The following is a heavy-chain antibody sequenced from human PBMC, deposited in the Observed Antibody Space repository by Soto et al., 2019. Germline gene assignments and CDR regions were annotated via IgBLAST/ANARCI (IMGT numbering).Heavy chain of an antibody. CDR1: GFSFSTYS. CDR3: VRDASGRSYLNYFDL. CDR2: VSSHSSTT. V-gene: IGHV3-48*02. J-gene: IGHJ5*02. D-gene: IGHD4-4*01. Sequence: GGSLRLSCAASGFSFSTYSMNWVRQAPGKGLEWVSYVSSHSSTTYYADSVKGRSSISRDNAENSLYLQMNSLRDEDTAVYYCVRDASGRSYLNYFDLWGQGNLVTVSS.